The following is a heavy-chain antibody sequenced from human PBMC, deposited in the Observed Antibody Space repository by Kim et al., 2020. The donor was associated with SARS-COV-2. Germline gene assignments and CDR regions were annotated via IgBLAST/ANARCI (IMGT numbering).Heavy chain of an antibody. V-gene: IGHV3-15*01. CDR2: IKSKAAGGTT. CDR1: GFPFSDTW. D-gene: IGHD2-2*01. CDR3: TADRGVPADC. Sequence: GGSLRLSCAVSGFPFSDTWMSWVRQAPGKGLEWVGRIKSKAAGGTTDYTAPVKGRFTISRDDSENMLYLQMNTLKTEATAVYYCTADRGVPADCWGQGTRVTVSS. J-gene: IGHJ4*02.